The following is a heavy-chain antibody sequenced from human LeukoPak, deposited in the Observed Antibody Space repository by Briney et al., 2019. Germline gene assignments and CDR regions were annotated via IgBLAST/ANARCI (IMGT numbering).Heavy chain of an antibody. V-gene: IGHV1-8*01. J-gene: IGHJ4*02. Sequence: ASVKVSCKASGYTFTSYDINWVRQATGQGLEWMGWMNPNSGNTGYAQKFQGRVTTTRNTSISTAYMELSSLRSEDTAVYYCARVGFLDRSFDYWGQGTLVTVSS. D-gene: IGHD3/OR15-3a*01. CDR3: ARVGFLDRSFDY. CDR1: GYTFTSYD. CDR2: MNPNSGNT.